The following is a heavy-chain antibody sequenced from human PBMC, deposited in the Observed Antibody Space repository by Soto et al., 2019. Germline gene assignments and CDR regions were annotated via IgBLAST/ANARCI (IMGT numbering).Heavy chain of an antibody. D-gene: IGHD2-15*01. Sequence: PSETLSLTCTVSGGSIGGHYWTWIRQPPGKRLESLAYISYLDYSGSTTYNPSLWGRVTMSADTSRKQFSLTLTSVTAADTAVYYCARGRGYCSPFSCAPVWGQGILVTVSS. CDR3: ARGRGYCSPFSCAPV. CDR2: ISYLDYSGST. CDR1: GGSIGGHY. J-gene: IGHJ1*01. V-gene: IGHV4-59*11.